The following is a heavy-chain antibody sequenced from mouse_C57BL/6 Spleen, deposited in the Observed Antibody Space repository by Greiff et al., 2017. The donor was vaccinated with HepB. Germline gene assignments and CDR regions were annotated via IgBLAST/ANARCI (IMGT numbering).Heavy chain of an antibody. Sequence: EVMLVESEGGLVKPGGSLKLSCAASGFTFSSYAMSWVRQTPEKRLEWVATISDGGSYTYYPDNVKGRFTISRDNAKNNLYLQMSHLKSEDTAMYYCARDHGSSYGDYWGQGTTLTVSS. CDR3: ARDHGSSYGDY. CDR1: GFTFSSYA. D-gene: IGHD1-1*01. V-gene: IGHV5-4*01. J-gene: IGHJ2*01. CDR2: ISDGGSYT.